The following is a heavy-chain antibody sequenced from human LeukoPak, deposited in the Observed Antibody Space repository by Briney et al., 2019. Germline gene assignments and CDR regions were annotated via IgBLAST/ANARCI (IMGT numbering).Heavy chain of an antibody. CDR1: GFTFSSYA. D-gene: IGHD2-21*01. V-gene: IGHV3-23*01. Sequence: TGGSLRLSCAASGFTFSSYAVSWVRQAPGKGLEWVSAISSSGGSTYYADSVKGRFTISRDNSKNTLYLQMNSLRAEDTAVYYCAKGTYCGGDCYFFDYWGQGTLVTVSS. J-gene: IGHJ4*02. CDR3: AKGTYCGGDCYFFDY. CDR2: ISSSGGST.